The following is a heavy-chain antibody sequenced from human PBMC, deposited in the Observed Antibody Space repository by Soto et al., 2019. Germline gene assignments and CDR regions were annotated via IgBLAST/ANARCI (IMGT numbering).Heavy chain of an antibody. CDR2: ISYDGSNK. V-gene: IGHV3-30*18. D-gene: IGHD2-2*01. J-gene: IGHJ4*02. CDR1: GFTFSSYG. CDR3: AKDRGVVVPAASIAAAFNFDY. Sequence: QVQLVESGGGVVQPGRSLRLSCAASGFTFSSYGMHWVRQAPGKGLEWVAVISYDGSNKYYADSVKGRFTISRDNSKNTLYLQMNSLRAEDTAVYYCAKDRGVVVPAASIAAAFNFDYWGQGTLVTVSS.